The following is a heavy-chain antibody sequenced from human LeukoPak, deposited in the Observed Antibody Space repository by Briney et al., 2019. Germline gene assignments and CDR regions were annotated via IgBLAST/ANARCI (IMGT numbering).Heavy chain of an antibody. J-gene: IGHJ4*02. V-gene: IGHV1-18*01. CDR1: GYTFTSYG. CDR2: ISAYNANT. Sequence: GASVKVSCKASGYTFTSYGISWGRQAPGEGGERMGWISAYNANTTYAQKLQGSVTMTTATSTSTAYMELRSLRSDDTAVYYCARAYYYDSSGYYYGESFDYWGQGTLVTVSS. CDR3: ARAYYYDSSGYYYGESFDY. D-gene: IGHD3-22*01.